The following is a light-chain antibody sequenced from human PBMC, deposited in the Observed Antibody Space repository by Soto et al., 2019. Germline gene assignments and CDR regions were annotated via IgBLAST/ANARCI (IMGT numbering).Light chain of an antibody. J-gene: IGLJ7*01. V-gene: IGLV2-11*01. Sequence: QSALTQPRSVSGSPGQSVTISCTGSSSDVGGYNYVSWYQQHPGQAPKFLIYDVNKRPSGVSHRFSGSKSGNTASLTISGLQVEDEADYYCLSYAGSYSFVFGAGTQLTVL. CDR1: SSDVGGYNY. CDR2: DVN. CDR3: LSYAGSYSFV.